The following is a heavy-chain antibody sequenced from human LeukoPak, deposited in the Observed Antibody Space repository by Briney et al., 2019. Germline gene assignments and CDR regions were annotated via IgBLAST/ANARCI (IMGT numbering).Heavy chain of an antibody. CDR3: ASRRYDSSGYYSAEGAFDI. CDR2: ISAYNGNT. V-gene: IGHV1-18*01. D-gene: IGHD3-22*01. Sequence: EASVKVSCKASGYTFTSYGISWVRQAPGQGLEWMGWISAYNGNTNYAQKLQGRVTMTTDTSTSTAYMELRSLRSDDTAVYYCASRRYDSSGYYSAEGAFDIWGQGTMVTVPS. CDR1: GYTFTSYG. J-gene: IGHJ3*02.